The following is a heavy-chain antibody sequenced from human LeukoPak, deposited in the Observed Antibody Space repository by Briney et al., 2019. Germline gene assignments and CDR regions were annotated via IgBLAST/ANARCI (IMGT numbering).Heavy chain of an antibody. Sequence: SETLSLTCTVSGGSISSYYWSWIRQPPGKGLEWIGYIYYSGSTNYNPSLQSRVTISVDTSKNQFSLKLSSVTAADTAVYYCARHTAAAAGTPFDYWGQGTLVTVSS. V-gene: IGHV4-59*08. CDR1: GGSISSYY. D-gene: IGHD6-13*01. J-gene: IGHJ4*02. CDR2: IYYSGST. CDR3: ARHTAAAAGTPFDY.